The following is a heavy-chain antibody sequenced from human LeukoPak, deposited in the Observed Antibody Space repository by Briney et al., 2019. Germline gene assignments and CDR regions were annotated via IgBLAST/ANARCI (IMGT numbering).Heavy chain of an antibody. Sequence: SETLSLTCTVSGGSVSSSSYYWGWIRQPPGKGLEWIGEINHSGSTNYNPSLKSRVTISVDTSKNQFSLKLSSVTAADTAVYYCARDPIAAAGFGNWGQGTLVTVSS. CDR1: GGSVSSSSYY. CDR2: INHSGST. J-gene: IGHJ4*02. V-gene: IGHV4-39*07. CDR3: ARDPIAAAGFGN. D-gene: IGHD6-13*01.